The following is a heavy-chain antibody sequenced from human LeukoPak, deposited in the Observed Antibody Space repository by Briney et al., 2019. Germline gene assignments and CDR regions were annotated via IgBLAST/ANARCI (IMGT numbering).Heavy chain of an antibody. Sequence: PSETLSLTCAVYGGSFSGYYWSWIRQPPGKGLEWIGEINHSGSTNYNPSLKSRVTIPLDTSKNQFSLKLSSVTAADTAVYYCAREWIAVAGIAKEVDDAFDIWGQGTMVTVSS. V-gene: IGHV4-34*01. D-gene: IGHD6-19*01. CDR2: INHSGST. CDR3: AREWIAVAGIAKEVDDAFDI. CDR1: GGSFSGYY. J-gene: IGHJ3*02.